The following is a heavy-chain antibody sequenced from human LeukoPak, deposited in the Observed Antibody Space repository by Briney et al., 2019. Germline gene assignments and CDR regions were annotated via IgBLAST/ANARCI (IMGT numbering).Heavy chain of an antibody. CDR1: GGSISSYY. CDR2: IYYSGST. V-gene: IGHV4-59*01. Sequence: SETLSLTCTVSGGSISSYYWSWLRQPPGKGLEWIGYIYYSGSTNYNPSLKSRVTISVDTSKNQFSLKLSSVTAADTAVYYCARELLMVYAPDAFDIWGQGTMVTVSS. D-gene: IGHD2-8*01. CDR3: ARELLMVYAPDAFDI. J-gene: IGHJ3*02.